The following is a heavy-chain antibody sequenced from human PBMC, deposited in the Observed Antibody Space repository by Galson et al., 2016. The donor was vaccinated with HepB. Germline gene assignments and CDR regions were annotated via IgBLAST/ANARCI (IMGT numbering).Heavy chain of an antibody. V-gene: IGHV3-23*01. Sequence: SLRLSCAASGFTFTFYAMTWVRQAPGKGLEWLSSIAGIGGGIYYADSVKGRFAISRDNSKNTLYLEMNNLRAEDTAVYYCARDPYSMRVDVNDAFDIWGQGTTVTVSS. CDR1: GFTFTFYA. J-gene: IGHJ3*02. CDR2: IAGIGGGI. CDR3: ARDPYSMRVDVNDAFDI. D-gene: IGHD2/OR15-2a*01.